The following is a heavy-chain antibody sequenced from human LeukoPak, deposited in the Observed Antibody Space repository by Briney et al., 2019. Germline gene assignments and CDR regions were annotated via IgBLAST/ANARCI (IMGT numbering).Heavy chain of an antibody. CDR1: GYTFTGYY. D-gene: IGHD4-17*01. Sequence: GASVKVSCKASGYTFTGYYMHWVRQAPGQGLEWMGRINPNSGGTNYAQKFQGRVTMTEDTSTDTAYMELSSLRSEDTAVYYCATAITPDYGDKRWTFDYWGRGTLVTVSS. J-gene: IGHJ4*02. CDR2: INPNSGGT. CDR3: ATAITPDYGDKRWTFDY. V-gene: IGHV1-2*06.